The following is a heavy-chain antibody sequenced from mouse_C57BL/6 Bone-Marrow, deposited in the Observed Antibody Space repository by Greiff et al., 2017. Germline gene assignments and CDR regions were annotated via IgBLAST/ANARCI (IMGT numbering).Heavy chain of an antibody. CDR3: ARGDDYDRYAMDY. V-gene: IGHV1-64*01. Sequence: VQLQQPGAELVKPGASVKLSCKASGYTFTSYWMHWVKQRPGQGLEWIGMIHPNSGSTNYNEKFKSKDTLTVDKSSSTAYMQLSSLTSEDSAVYYCARGDDYDRYAMDYWGQGTSVTVSS. D-gene: IGHD2-4*01. CDR1: GYTFTSYW. CDR2: IHPNSGST. J-gene: IGHJ4*01.